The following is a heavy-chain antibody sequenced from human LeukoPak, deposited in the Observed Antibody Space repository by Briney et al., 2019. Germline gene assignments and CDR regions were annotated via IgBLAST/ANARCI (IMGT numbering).Heavy chain of an antibody. V-gene: IGHV3-66*01. CDR3: TMITPVGYFDY. D-gene: IGHD3-16*01. CDR2: IYSGGST. CDR1: GFTVSSNY. J-gene: IGHJ4*02. Sequence: PGGSLRLSCAASGFTVSSNYMSWVRQAPGKGLEWVSVIYSGGSTYYADSVKGRFTISRDNSKNTLYLQMNSLRAEDTAVYYCTMITPVGYFDYWGQGTLVTVSS.